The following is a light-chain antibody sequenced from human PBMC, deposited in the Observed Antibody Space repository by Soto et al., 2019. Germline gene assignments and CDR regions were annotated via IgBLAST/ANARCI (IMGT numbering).Light chain of an antibody. CDR2: EVS. CDR1: NSDIGTYNY. V-gene: IGLV2-14*01. CDR3: NSYTRSTTLV. J-gene: IGLJ2*01. Sequence: QSALTQPASVSGSPGQSIAISCTGTNSDIGTYNYVSWYQQHPGKAPNLIIYEVSNRPSGVSNRFSGSKSGNTASLTISGLQAEDEADYYCNSYTRSTTLVFGGGTKLTVL.